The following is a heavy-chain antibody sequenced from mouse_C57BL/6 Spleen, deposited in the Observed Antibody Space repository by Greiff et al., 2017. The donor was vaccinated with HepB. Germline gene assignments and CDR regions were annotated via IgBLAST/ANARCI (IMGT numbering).Heavy chain of an antibody. CDR1: GFSFNTYA. CDR3: VRDYGSSSWFAY. CDR2: IRSKSNNYAT. D-gene: IGHD1-1*01. V-gene: IGHV10-1*01. J-gene: IGHJ3*01. Sequence: EVKLMESGGGLVQPKGSLKLSCAASGFSFNTYAMNWVRQAPGKGLEWVARIRSKSNNYATYYADSVKDRFTISRDDSESMLYLQMNNLKTEDTAMYYCVRDYGSSSWFAYWGQGTLVTVSA.